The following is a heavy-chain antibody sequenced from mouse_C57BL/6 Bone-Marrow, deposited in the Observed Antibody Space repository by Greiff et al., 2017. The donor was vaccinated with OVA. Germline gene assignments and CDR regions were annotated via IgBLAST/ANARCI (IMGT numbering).Heavy chain of an antibody. CDR1: GYTFTSYW. CDR3: AREAPEYYAMDY. V-gene: IGHV1-69*01. CDR2: IDPSDSYT. Sequence: QVQLQQPGAELVMPGASVKLSCKASGYTFTSYWMHWVKQRPGPGLEWIGEIDPSDSYTNYNQKFKGKSTLTVDKSSSTAYMQLSSLTSVESAVYDFAREAPEYYAMDYWGQGTSVTVSS. J-gene: IGHJ4*01.